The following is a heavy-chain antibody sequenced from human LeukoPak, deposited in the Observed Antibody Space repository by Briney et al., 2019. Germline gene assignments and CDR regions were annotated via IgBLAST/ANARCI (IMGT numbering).Heavy chain of an antibody. CDR2: INSDGSYT. V-gene: IGHV3-74*01. D-gene: IGHD1-1*01. CDR3: ARADNWQSGGA. CDR1: GFSFSNYW. Sequence: GGSLRLSCVASGFSFSNYWMYWGRQAPGKGLVWVSRINSDGSYTVYADSAKGRFTISRDNAKDTLYLQMNSLRADDTAVYYCARADNWQSGGAWGQGTLVTVSS. J-gene: IGHJ5*02.